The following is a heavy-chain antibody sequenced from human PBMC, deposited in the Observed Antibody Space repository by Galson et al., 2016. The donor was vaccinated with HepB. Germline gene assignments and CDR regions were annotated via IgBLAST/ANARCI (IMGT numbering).Heavy chain of an antibody. CDR2: IWYDGNSK. Sequence: SLRLSCAASGFTFSGYGMHWIRQAPGKGLEWVAVIWYDGNSKYYADSVKGRFTISRDYSKNTLYLQMNSLRVEDTAVYYCARSYSSNRTCDYWGQGTLVTVSS. CDR1: GFTFSGYG. CDR3: ARSYSSNRTCDY. V-gene: IGHV3-33*01. D-gene: IGHD6-13*01. J-gene: IGHJ4*02.